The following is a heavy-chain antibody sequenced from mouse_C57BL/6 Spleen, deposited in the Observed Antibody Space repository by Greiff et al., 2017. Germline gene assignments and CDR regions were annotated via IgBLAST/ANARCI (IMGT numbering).Heavy chain of an antibody. CDR1: GYTFTSYW. Sequence: VQLQQPGAELVKPGASVKMSCKASGYTFTSYWITWVKQRPGQGLEWIGDIYPGSGSTNYNEKFKSKATLTVDTSSSTAYMQLSSLTSEDSAVYYGAREDYGSIYFDYWGQGTTLTVSS. J-gene: IGHJ2*01. D-gene: IGHD1-1*01. CDR3: AREDYGSIYFDY. V-gene: IGHV1-55*01. CDR2: IYPGSGST.